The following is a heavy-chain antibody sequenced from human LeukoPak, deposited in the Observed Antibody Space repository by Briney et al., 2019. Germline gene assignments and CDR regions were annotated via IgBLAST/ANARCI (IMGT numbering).Heavy chain of an antibody. CDR2: INHSGST. CDR1: GGSINSDNYY. V-gene: IGHV4-39*07. Sequence: SETLSLTCTVSGGSINSDNYYWSWIRQPPGKGLEWIGEINHSGSTNYNPSLKSRVTISVDTSKNQFSLKLSSMTAADTAVYYCASLHRVGPNGWGQGTLVTVSS. CDR3: ASLHRVGPNG. D-gene: IGHD1-26*01. J-gene: IGHJ4*02.